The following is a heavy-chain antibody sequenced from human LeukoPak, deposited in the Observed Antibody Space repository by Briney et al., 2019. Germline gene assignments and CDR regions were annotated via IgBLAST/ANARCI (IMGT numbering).Heavy chain of an antibody. CDR2: ISSSSSYI. Sequence: GGSLRLSCAASGFTFSSYSMNWVRQAPGKGLEWVSSISSSSSYIYYADSVKGRFTISRDNAKNSLYLQMNSLRAEDTAVYYCARGLSVGAKPDLGFDYWGQGSLVTVSS. CDR1: GFTFSSYS. D-gene: IGHD1-26*01. CDR3: ARGLSVGAKPDLGFDY. J-gene: IGHJ4*02. V-gene: IGHV3-21*01.